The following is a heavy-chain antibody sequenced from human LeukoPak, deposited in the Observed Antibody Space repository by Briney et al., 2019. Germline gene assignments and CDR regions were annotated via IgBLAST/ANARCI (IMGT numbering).Heavy chain of an antibody. J-gene: IGHJ4*02. D-gene: IGHD6-19*01. Sequence: PGRSLRLSCAASGFTFSSYGMHWVRQAPGKGLEWVAVIWYDGSNKYYADSVKGRFTISRDNSKNTLYLQMNSLRAEDRAVYYCARGPYSSGWYSADYWGQGTLVTVSS. V-gene: IGHV3-33*01. CDR1: GFTFSSYG. CDR3: ARGPYSSGWYSADY. CDR2: IWYDGSNK.